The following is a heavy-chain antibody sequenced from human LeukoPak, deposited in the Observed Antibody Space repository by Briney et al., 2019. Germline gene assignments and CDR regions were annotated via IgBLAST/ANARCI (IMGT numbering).Heavy chain of an antibody. CDR2: MNPNSGNT. D-gene: IGHD2-15*01. J-gene: IGHJ4*02. CDR3: AKGSPELQIPQFDY. V-gene: IGHV1-8*01. CDR1: GYTFTSYD. Sequence: ASVKVSCKASGYTFTSYDINWVRQATGQGLEWMGWMNPNSGNTGYAQKFQGRVTMTRNTSISTAYMELSSLRSEDTAVYYCAKGSPELQIPQFDYWGQGTLVTVSS.